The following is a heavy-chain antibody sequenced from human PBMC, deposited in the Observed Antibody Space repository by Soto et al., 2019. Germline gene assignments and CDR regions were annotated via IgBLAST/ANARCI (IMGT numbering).Heavy chain of an antibody. CDR3: ARDLSAYEDGYFDY. D-gene: IGHD5-12*01. Sequence: GGSLRLSCAASGFTFSSYAMHWVRQAPGKGLEWVAVISYDGSNKYYADSVKGRFTISRDNSKNTLYLQMNSLRAEDTAVYYCARDLSAYEDGYFDYWGQGTLVTVSS. V-gene: IGHV3-30-3*01. J-gene: IGHJ4*02. CDR1: GFTFSSYA. CDR2: ISYDGSNK.